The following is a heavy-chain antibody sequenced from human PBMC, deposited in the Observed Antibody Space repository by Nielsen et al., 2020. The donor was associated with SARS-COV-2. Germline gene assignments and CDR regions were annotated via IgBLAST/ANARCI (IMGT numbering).Heavy chain of an antibody. D-gene: IGHD1-26*01. Sequence: GGSLRLSCAASGFTFSSYGMHWVRQAPGKGLEWVAVISYDGSNKYYADSVKGRFTISRDNSKNTLYLQMNSLRAEDTAVYYCASMGATYIDYWGQGTLVTVSS. V-gene: IGHV3-30*03. J-gene: IGHJ4*02. CDR1: GFTFSSYG. CDR2: ISYDGSNK. CDR3: ASMGATYIDY.